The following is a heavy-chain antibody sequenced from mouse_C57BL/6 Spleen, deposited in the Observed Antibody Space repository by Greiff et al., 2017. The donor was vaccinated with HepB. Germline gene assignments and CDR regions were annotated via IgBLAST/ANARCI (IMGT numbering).Heavy chain of an antibody. CDR1: GYTFTDYY. V-gene: IGHV1-26*01. Sequence: VQLQQSGPELVKPGASVKISCKASGYTFTDYYMNWVKQSHGKSLEWIGDINPNNGGTSYNQKFKGKATLTVDKSSSTAYMELRSLTSEDSAVYYCATYGSSYVYAMDYWGQGTSVTVSS. D-gene: IGHD1-1*01. CDR3: ATYGSSYVYAMDY. CDR2: INPNNGGT. J-gene: IGHJ4*01.